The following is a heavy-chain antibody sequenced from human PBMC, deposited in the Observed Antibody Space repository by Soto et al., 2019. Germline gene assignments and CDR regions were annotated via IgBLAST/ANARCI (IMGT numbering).Heavy chain of an antibody. CDR2: MSDDGSDK. D-gene: IGHD3-22*01. CDR1: KVTFST. V-gene: IGHV3-30*03. CDR3: ARAPYYDSSGYYYIMGGYFDY. Sequence: GGSLRLSCAASKVTFSTMHWVRQAPGKGLEWVALMSDDGSDKYYADSVRGRFTISRGNSENSLYLQMNSLRAEDTAVYYCARAPYYDSSGYYYIMGGYFDYWGQVPLDTFST. J-gene: IGHJ4*02.